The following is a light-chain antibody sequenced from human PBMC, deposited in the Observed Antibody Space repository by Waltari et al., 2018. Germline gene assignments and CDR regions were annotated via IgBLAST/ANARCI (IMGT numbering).Light chain of an antibody. CDR1: QNISSW. V-gene: IGKV1-12*01. CDR3: LQYSSSPPT. J-gene: IGKJ4*01. Sequence: DIQMTQSPSFLSASVGDTVTITCRASQNISSWLDWYQQKPGKAPKLLIYKASSLQSGVPSRFSGSGSGTEFTLTISSLQPENFAAYYCLQYSSSPPTFGGGTKVEIK. CDR2: KAS.